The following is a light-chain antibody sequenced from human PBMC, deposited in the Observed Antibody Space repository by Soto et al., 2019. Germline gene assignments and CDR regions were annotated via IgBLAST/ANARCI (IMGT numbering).Light chain of an antibody. CDR2: GIS. V-gene: IGKV3-20*01. J-gene: IGKJ1*01. CDR3: QQYVTSSPRT. Sequence: EIVLTQSPGTLSLSPGERATLSCRASHTISSSYLAWYQHKPGQAPRLLMYGISRRATGIPDRSSGSGSGTDFTLTITRLEPEDFAVYYCQQYVTSSPRTFGQGTKVDI. CDR1: HTISSSY.